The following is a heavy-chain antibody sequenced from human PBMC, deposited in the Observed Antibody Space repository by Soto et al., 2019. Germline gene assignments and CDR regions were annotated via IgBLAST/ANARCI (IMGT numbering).Heavy chain of an antibody. CDR1: GYTFTSYG. Sequence: ASVKVSCKASGYTFTSYGISWVRQAPGQGLEWMGWISAYNGNTNYAQKLQGRVTMTTDTSTSTAYMELRSLRSDDTAVYYCARYCSSTSCYGYYYYSGMDVWGQGTTVTVSS. V-gene: IGHV1-18*01. D-gene: IGHD2-2*01. J-gene: IGHJ6*02. CDR2: ISAYNGNT. CDR3: ARYCSSTSCYGYYYYSGMDV.